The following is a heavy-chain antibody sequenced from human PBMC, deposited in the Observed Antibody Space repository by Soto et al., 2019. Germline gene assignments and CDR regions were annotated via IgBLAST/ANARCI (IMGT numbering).Heavy chain of an antibody. CDR3: ARVGPWVPYYYDSSPYTFENWFDP. CDR2: IHHGGST. CDR1: GYSISSRYY. J-gene: IGHJ5*02. Sequence: PSETLSLTCAVSGYSISSRYYWGRLRQPPGKGLEWIGSIHHGGSTYYNPSLNSRVTLSIDMTNNHVSLILNSVTTADTAVYYCARVGPWVPYYYDSSPYTFENWFDPWGQGTLVTVSS. D-gene: IGHD3-22*01. V-gene: IGHV4-38-2*01.